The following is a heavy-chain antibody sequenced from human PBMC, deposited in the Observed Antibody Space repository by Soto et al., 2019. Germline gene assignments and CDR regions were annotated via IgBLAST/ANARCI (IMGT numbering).Heavy chain of an antibody. CDR2: IIPVFGRV. V-gene: IGHV1-69*01. CDR3: ANSRGGTFLGYHGMDI. CDR1: GGTFSSRA. D-gene: IGHD3-16*01. Sequence: QVQLVQSGPEVKKTGTSVKVSCKASGGTFSSRAISWVRQAPGQGLEWMGGIIPVFGRVNYAEKFQDRVTITADESRGTVYMELSSLRSEDRALYYCANSRGGTFLGYHGMDIW. J-gene: IGHJ6*01.